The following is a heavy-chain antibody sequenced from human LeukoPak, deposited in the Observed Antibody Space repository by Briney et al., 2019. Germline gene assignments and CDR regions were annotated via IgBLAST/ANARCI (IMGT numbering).Heavy chain of an antibody. CDR3: ARLWLYDSDYYYYYMDV. D-gene: IGHD6-19*01. CDR2: ISAYNGNT. J-gene: IGHJ6*03. Sequence: ASVKVSCKASGYTFTNYAISWVRQAPGQGLEWMGWISAYNGNTNYAQKLQGRVTMTTDTSTSTAYMELRSLRSDDTAVYYCARLWLYDSDYYYYYMDVWGKGTTVTVSS. V-gene: IGHV1-18*01. CDR1: GYTFTNYA.